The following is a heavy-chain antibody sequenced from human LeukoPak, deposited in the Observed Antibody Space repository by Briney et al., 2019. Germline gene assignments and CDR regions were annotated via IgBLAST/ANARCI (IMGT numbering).Heavy chain of an antibody. V-gene: IGHV4-38-2*02. D-gene: IGHD3-10*01. Sequence: PSETLSLTCTVSEYSISSGYFWGWIRQPPGKGLEWIAYVYYTGRTLYNPSLESRVTISVDTSKTQFSLTVTSVTAADTAVYYCARHMSVSYDAFDLWGRGTTVTVSS. CDR2: VYYTGRT. CDR1: EYSISSGYF. CDR3: ARHMSVSYDAFDL. J-gene: IGHJ3*01.